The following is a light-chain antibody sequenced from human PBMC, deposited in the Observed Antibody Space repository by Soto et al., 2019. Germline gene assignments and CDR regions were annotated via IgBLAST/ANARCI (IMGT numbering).Light chain of an antibody. Sequence: QSALTQPASVSGSPGQSITISCTGTSSDVGGYNYVSWYQQYPGKAPKLMIYEVSNRPSGVSNRFSGSKSGNTASLTISGLRAEDEADYYCSSYTTSSTFFYVFGIGTKLTVL. CDR2: EVS. CDR3: SSYTTSSTFFYV. J-gene: IGLJ1*01. CDR1: SSDVGGYNY. V-gene: IGLV2-14*01.